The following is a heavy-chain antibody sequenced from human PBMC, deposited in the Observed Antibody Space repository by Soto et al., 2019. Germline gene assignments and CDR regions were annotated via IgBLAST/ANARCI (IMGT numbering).Heavy chain of an antibody. D-gene: IGHD2-21*02. Sequence: SETLSLTCAVSGYSISNSNWWGWIRQPPGKGLEWIGYIFYSGITDYNPSLKSRVTISADTSKNQFSLSLTSVTAADTAVYYCAREGALLYGGNSDYYETLDVWGQGTTVTVSS. CDR3: AREGALLYGGNSDYYETLDV. V-gene: IGHV4-28*03. CDR2: IFYSGIT. J-gene: IGHJ6*02. CDR1: GYSISNSNW.